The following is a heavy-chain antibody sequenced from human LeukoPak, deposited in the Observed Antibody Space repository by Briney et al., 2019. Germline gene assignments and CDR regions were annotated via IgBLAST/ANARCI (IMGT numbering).Heavy chain of an antibody. CDR3: ARAGYDSRTYYIGDY. D-gene: IGHD3-10*01. CDR2: IKQDGSED. CDR1: GFTFSGYW. V-gene: IGHV3-7*04. Sequence: PGGSLRLSCAASGFTFSGYWMSWVRQAPGKGLEWVANIKQDGSEDYYVDSVKGRFAISRDNAKNSLYLQMNSLRAEDTAVYYCARAGYDSRTYYIGDYWGQGTLVTVSS. J-gene: IGHJ4*02.